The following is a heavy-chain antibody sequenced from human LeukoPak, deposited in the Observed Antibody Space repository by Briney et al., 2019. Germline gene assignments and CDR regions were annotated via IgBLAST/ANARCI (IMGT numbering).Heavy chain of an antibody. D-gene: IGHD3-3*01. CDR3: ARAPERYYDFWSGYYTYYYYYYMDV. CDR2: INHSGST. CDR1: GGSFSGYY. J-gene: IGHJ6*03. Sequence: SETLSLTCAVYGGSFSGYYWSWIRQPPGKGLEWIGEINHSGSTYYNPSLKSRVTISVDTSKNQFSLKLSSVTAADTAVYYCARAPERYYDFWSGYYTYYYYYYMDVWGKGTTVTVSS. V-gene: IGHV4-34*01.